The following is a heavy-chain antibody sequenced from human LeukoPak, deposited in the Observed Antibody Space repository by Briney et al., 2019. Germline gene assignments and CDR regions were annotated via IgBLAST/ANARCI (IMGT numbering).Heavy chain of an antibody. CDR3: ANPIAVAGTDFQH. CDR2: ISGSGGST. J-gene: IGHJ1*01. CDR1: GFTFSSYA. V-gene: IGHV3-23*01. D-gene: IGHD6-19*01. Sequence: GGSLRLSCAASGFTFSSYAMSWVRQASGKGLEWVSAISGSGGSTYYADSVKGRFTISRDNSKNTLYLQMNSLRAEDTAVYYCANPIAVAGTDFQHWGQGTLVTVSS.